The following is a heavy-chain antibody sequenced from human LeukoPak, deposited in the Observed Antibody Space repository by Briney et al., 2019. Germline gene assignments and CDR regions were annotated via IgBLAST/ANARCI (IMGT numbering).Heavy chain of an antibody. V-gene: IGHV4-39*01. J-gene: IGHJ4*02. D-gene: IGHD1-7*01. CDR3: AKAGGGTFNFDY. CDR2: IYYSGST. Sequence: SETLSLTCTVSGGSISSNTYYWGWIRQPPGKGLEWIGNIYYSGSTYYNPSLKSRVTISVDTPKNQFSLKLSSVTAADTAVYFCAKAGGGTFNFDYWGQGTLVTVSS. CDR1: GGSISSNTYY.